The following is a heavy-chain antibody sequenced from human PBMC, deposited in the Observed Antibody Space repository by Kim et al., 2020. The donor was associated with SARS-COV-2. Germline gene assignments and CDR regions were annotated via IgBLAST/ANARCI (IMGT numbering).Heavy chain of an antibody. V-gene: IGHV3-66*01. Sequence: GGSLRPSCAASGFTVRTNYMSWVRLAPGKGLEWVSVIYSSGSTYYAASVKGRFTISRDNSKNTLYLQMSSLRVEDTAIYFCARNRNYFYYMDVCGKGTTV. CDR2: IYSSGST. CDR3: ARNRNYFYYMDV. J-gene: IGHJ6*03. CDR1: GFTVRTNY.